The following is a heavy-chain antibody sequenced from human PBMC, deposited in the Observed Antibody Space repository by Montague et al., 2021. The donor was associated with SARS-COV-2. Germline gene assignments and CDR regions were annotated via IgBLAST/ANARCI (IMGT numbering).Heavy chain of an antibody. J-gene: IGHJ6*02. V-gene: IGHV4-4*02. D-gene: IGHD6-19*01. CDR3: ASSRWRWQWPCYDYYGRDV. CDR1: GGSISSSNS. CDR2: LYHNGST. Sequence: SETLSLTCAVSGGSISSSNSWSCVRQPPGNGLQWLGELYHNGSTHYNPSLKSRVTISVDKSKNQFPMKLSTVTAADTAVYYCASSRWRWQWPCYDYYGRDVWGQGTTVTVSS.